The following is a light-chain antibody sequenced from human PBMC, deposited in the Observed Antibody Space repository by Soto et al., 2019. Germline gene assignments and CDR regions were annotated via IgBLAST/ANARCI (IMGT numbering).Light chain of an antibody. CDR3: ASWDDRLNGPV. V-gene: IGLV1-44*01. J-gene: IGLJ2*01. CDR2: SSQ. Sequence: QSVLTQPPSASGTPGRRLTISCSGSISNIAINSVSWYQKVPGTAPKLLIHSSQQRPSGVPDRFSGSKSGSSASLAISELQSEDEGDYYCASWDDRLNGPVFGGGTQLTVL. CDR1: ISNIAINS.